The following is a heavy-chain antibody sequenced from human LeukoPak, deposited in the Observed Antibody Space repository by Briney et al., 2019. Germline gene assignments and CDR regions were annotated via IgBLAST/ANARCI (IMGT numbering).Heavy chain of an antibody. CDR1: GGSISSRTSY. Sequence: SETLSLTCTVSGGSISSRTSYWGWIRQPPGKGLEWIGSIYYSGSTSYNPSLKSRVTISVDTSKNQFSLNLSSVTAADTAVYYCARGGVHSNFDYWGQGTLVTVSS. D-gene: IGHD3-16*01. J-gene: IGHJ4*02. CDR3: ARGGVHSNFDY. V-gene: IGHV4-39*01. CDR2: IYYSGST.